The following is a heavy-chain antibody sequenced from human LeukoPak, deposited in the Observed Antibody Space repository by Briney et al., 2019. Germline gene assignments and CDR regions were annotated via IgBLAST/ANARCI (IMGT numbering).Heavy chain of an antibody. J-gene: IGHJ5*02. CDR1: GYTFTSYD. D-gene: IGHD2-15*01. CDR2: MNPNSGNT. CDR3: ARKGLLGSGKPWFDP. Sequence: ASVKVSCKASGYTFTSYDINWVRPASGQGPEWMGWMNPNSGNTAPAQKFQGRVTMTTNTSISTAYMELTGLRSEDTAMYFCARKGLLGSGKPWFDPWGQGTLVTVSS. V-gene: IGHV1-8*01.